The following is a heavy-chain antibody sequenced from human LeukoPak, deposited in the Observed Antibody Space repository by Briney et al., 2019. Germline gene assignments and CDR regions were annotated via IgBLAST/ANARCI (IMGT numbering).Heavy chain of an antibody. Sequence: PSETLSLTCTVSGGSISSYYWSGIRQPPGKGLEWIGYIYYSGSTNYNPSLKSRVTISVDTSKNQFSLKLSSVTAADTAVYYCARRQRGGWFDPWGQGTLVTVSS. CDR3: ARRQRGGWFDP. CDR1: GGSISSYY. J-gene: IGHJ5*02. D-gene: IGHD2-15*01. CDR2: IYYSGST. V-gene: IGHV4-59*08.